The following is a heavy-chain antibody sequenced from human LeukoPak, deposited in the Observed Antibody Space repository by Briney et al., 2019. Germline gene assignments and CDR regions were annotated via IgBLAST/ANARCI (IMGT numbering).Heavy chain of an antibody. V-gene: IGHV1-46*03. CDR1: GYTFTSYY. Sequence: ASVKVSCKASGYTFTSYYMHWARQAPGQGLEWMGIINPSGGSTSYAQKFQGRVTMTRDTSTSTVYMELSSLRSEDTAVYYCATPGGAAAGFQNLYFDYWGQGTLVTVSS. J-gene: IGHJ4*02. CDR3: ATPGGAAAGFQNLYFDY. CDR2: INPSGGST. D-gene: IGHD6-13*01.